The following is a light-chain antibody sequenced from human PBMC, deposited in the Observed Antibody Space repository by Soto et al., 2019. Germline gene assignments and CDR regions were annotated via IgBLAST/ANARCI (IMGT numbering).Light chain of an antibody. Sequence: QSVLTQPASVSGSPGQSITISCTGTSSDVGGYNYVSWYQHHPGKAPKLMIYDVNSRPSGVSNRFSGSKSGNTASLTISGLQAEDEADYYCSSYTSSSTHNYVFGTGTRSPS. CDR1: SSDVGGYNY. V-gene: IGLV2-14*03. CDR2: DVN. CDR3: SSYTSSSTHNYV. J-gene: IGLJ1*01.